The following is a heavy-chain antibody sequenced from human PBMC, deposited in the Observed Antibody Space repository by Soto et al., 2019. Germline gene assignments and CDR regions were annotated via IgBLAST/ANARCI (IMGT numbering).Heavy chain of an antibody. V-gene: IGHV4-59*12. J-gene: IGHJ5*02. D-gene: IGHD1-7*01. CDR3: GRESGETWDYEAS. CDR2: IYYSGST. Sequence: KSSETLSLTCTVSGGSMNNYYWSWIRQPPGKGLEWIGYIYYSGSTNYNPSLKSRVTVSVDTSRNQFFLTLRSVTAADSAVYHCGRESGETWDYEASWGQGTPVTVSS. CDR1: GGSMNNYY.